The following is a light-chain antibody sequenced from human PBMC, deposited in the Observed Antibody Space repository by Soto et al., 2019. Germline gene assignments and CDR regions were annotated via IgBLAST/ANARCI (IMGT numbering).Light chain of an antibody. Sequence: DIQMTQSPSTLSESVGERVIITCRASQSISSWLAWYQQKPGKAPNLLIYKASSLQGGVPSRFSGSGSGTDFSLTISSLQPDDLATYFCQQYNTYPPTFGPGTKVDIK. V-gene: IGKV1-5*03. CDR1: QSISSW. CDR3: QQYNTYPPT. CDR2: KAS. J-gene: IGKJ3*01.